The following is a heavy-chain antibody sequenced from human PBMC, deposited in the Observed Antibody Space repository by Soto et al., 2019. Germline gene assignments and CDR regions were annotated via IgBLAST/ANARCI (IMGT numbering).Heavy chain of an antibody. CDR2: ISYSGST. CDR3: ARATPAGSADF. D-gene: IGHD2-2*01. CDR1: GGSISSGSYY. Sequence: SLTCTVSGGSISSGSYYWIWSRQRPGQGLEWIGYISYSGSTYYNPSLKSRVTISADTSKNQFSLRLTSVTAADTAVYFCARATPAGSADFWGQGTLVTVSS. J-gene: IGHJ4*02. V-gene: IGHV4-31*03.